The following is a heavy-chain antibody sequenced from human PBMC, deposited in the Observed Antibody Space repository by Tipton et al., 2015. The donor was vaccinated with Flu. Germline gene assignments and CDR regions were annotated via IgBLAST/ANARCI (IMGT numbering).Heavy chain of an antibody. CDR1: GYTFTGYY. D-gene: IGHD3-3*01. CDR3: ARGRPITIFGVVINNWFDP. CDR2: INPNSGGT. J-gene: IGHJ5*02. V-gene: IGHV1-2*02. Sequence: QSGPEVKKPGASVKVSCKASGYTFTGYYMHWVRQAPGQGLEWMGWINPNSGGTNYAQKFQGRVTMTRDTSISTAYMELSRLRSDDTAVYYCARGRPITIFGVVINNWFDPWGQGTLVTVSS.